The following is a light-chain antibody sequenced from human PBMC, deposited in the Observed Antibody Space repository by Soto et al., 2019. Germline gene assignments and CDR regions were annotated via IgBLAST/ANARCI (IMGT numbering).Light chain of an antibody. CDR1: SSDVGGYNY. J-gene: IGLJ1*01. V-gene: IGLV2-14*01. CDR3: SSYTSSPSYV. CDR2: EVN. Sequence: QSVLTQPASVSGSPGQSITISCTGTSSDVGGYNYVSWYQQHPGKVPKLMIYEVNNRPSGVSNRFSGSKSGNTASLTISGLQAEDEADYYCSSYTSSPSYVFGTGTKLTVL.